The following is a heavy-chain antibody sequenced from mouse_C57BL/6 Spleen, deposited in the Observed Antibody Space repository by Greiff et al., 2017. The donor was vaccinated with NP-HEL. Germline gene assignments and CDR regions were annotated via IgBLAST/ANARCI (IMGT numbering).Heavy chain of an antibody. V-gene: IGHV1-81*01. CDR2: IYPRSGNT. Sequence: VQLQQSGAELARPGASVKLSCKASGYTFTSYGISWVKQRTGQGLEWIGEIYPRSGNTYYNEKFKGKATLTADKSSSTAYMELRSLTSEDSAVYFCARGGYYGSSYAYYFDYWGQGTTLTVSS. J-gene: IGHJ2*01. CDR3: ARGGYYGSSYAYYFDY. D-gene: IGHD1-1*01. CDR1: GYTFTSYG.